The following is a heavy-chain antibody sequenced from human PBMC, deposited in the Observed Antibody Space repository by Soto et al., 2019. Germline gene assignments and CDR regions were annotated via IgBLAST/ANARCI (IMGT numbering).Heavy chain of an antibody. CDR2: ITAGTGNT. Sequence: ASVKVSCKASGYTFTNYTMHWVRQAPGQRLEWVGWITAGTGNTKYSQKFQGRVNITRDTSASTAYMELSSLRSEDTAVYYCASGIAAVWGQGTMVTVSS. CDR3: ASGIAAV. J-gene: IGHJ3*01. V-gene: IGHV1-3*01. CDR1: GYTFTNYT. D-gene: IGHD6-13*01.